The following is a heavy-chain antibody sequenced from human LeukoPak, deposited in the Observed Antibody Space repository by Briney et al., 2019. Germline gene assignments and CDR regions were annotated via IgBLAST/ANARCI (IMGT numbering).Heavy chain of an antibody. D-gene: IGHD2-2*01. J-gene: IGHJ5*02. V-gene: IGHV5-51*01. CDR3: ARLAPAANQTPPRWFDP. CDR2: IYPGDSDT. Sequence: GESLKISCKVSGYTFTSYWIGWVRQMPGKGLEWMGIIYPGDSDTRYSPSFQGQVTISADKSISTAYLQWSSLKASDTAMYYCARLAPAANQTPPRWFDPWGQGTLVTVSS. CDR1: GYTFTSYW.